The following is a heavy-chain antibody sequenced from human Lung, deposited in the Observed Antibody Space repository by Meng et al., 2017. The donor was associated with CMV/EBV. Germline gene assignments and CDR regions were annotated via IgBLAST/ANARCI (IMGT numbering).Heavy chain of an antibody. Sequence: SVXVSXKAPGGTFDTYAISWVRQAPGQGLEWMGGINPILSMATYPQRFQGRVTITADKSTTTAYMELSSLRSEDTALYYCARDFKTRRGIFGTVSGGYYGMDAXGQGXTVTVSS. CDR3: ARDFKTRRGIFGTVSGGYYGMDA. V-gene: IGHV1-69*10. J-gene: IGHJ6*02. D-gene: IGHD3-3*01. CDR1: GGTFDTYA. CDR2: INPILSMA.